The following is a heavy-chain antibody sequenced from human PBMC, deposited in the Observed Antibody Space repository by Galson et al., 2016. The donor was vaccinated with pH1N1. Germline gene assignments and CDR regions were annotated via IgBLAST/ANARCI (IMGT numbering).Heavy chain of an antibody. CDR1: GFTFSSYG. D-gene: IGHD3-10*01. Sequence: SLRLSCAASGFTFSSYGMHWVRQAPGKGLEWVAVISYDGSKKSYADSAKGRFTISRDNSKNTQYLQMNSLRAEDTAVYYCAKPIYGSGGFDPWGQGTLVTVSS. CDR2: ISYDGSKK. CDR3: AKPIYGSGGFDP. V-gene: IGHV3-30*18. J-gene: IGHJ5*02.